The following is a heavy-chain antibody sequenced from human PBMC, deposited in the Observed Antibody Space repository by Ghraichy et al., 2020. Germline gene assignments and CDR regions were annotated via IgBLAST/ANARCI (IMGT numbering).Heavy chain of an antibody. CDR3: AMAMLEPTTRFFDL. J-gene: IGHJ2*01. CDR1: GGSVSSRSHY. D-gene: IGHD1-26*01. Sequence: AETLSLTCSVSGGSVSSRSHYWNWIRQAPGKGLEWIGYVFSSGTTHYNPSLESRVTMSVDTSENQFSLRLNSVTAADTAVYYCAMAMLEPTTRFFDLWGPGTLVTVSS. CDR2: VFSSGTT. V-gene: IGHV4-61*01.